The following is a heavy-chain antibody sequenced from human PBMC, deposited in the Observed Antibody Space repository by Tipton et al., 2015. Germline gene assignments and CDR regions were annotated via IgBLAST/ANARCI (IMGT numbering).Heavy chain of an antibody. CDR3: VIGYYYDDPLDP. CDR1: GFAFDNYA. Sequence: GSLRLSCKASGFAFDNYAMSWVRQSPRKGLEWVSGISGTAIATYYADSMKGRFTISRDNSKNTLYLDMNSLRVDDTAVYYCVIGYYYDDPLDPWGQGTPVTVTS. J-gene: IGHJ5*02. CDR2: ISGTAIAT. V-gene: IGHV3-23*01. D-gene: IGHD3-22*01.